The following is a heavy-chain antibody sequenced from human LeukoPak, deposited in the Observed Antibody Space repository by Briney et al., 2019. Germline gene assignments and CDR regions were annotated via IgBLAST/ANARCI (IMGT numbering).Heavy chain of an antibody. CDR2: ISSSGSTI. J-gene: IGHJ4*02. CDR1: GFTFSDYY. V-gene: IGHV3-11*01. CDR3: ARASLLYSSGWYYFDY. Sequence: GGSPRLSCAAPGFTFSDYYMSWIRQAPGKGLEWVSYISSSGSTIYYADSVKGRFTISRDNAKNSLYLQMNSLRAEETAVYYCARASLLYSSGWYYFDYWGQGTLVTVSS. D-gene: IGHD6-19*01.